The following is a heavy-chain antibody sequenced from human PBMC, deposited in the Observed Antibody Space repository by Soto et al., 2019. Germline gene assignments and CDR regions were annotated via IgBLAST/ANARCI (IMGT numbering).Heavy chain of an antibody. J-gene: IGHJ6*02. CDR1: GFTFSSYG. CDR2: IWYDGSNK. D-gene: IGHD3-10*01. V-gene: IGHV3-33*01. Sequence: QVQLVESGGGVVQPGRSLRLSCAASGFTFSSYGMHWVRQAPGKGLEWVAVIWYDGSNKYYADSVKGRFTTSRDNSKNTLYLQMNSLRAEDTAVYYCAREVQWFGAGGMDVWGQGTTVTVSS. CDR3: AREVQWFGAGGMDV.